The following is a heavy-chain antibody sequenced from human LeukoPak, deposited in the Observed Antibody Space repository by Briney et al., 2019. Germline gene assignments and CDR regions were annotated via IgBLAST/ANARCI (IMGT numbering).Heavy chain of an antibody. CDR1: GFTFSTYE. CDR3: ARASPQKLGYFDY. Sequence: GGSLRLSCVASGFTFSTYEMNWVRQAPGKGLDWVSYISGSGGTTYYADSLQGRFTLSRDNTKNSLYLQMNSLRAEDTAVYYCARASPQKLGYFDYWGQGTLVTVSS. J-gene: IGHJ4*02. D-gene: IGHD3-16*01. CDR2: ISGSGGTT. V-gene: IGHV3-48*03.